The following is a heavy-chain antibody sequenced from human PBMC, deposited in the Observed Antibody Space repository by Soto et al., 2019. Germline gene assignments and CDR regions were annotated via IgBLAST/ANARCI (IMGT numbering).Heavy chain of an antibody. Sequence: GASVKVSCKASGYSFTSYAFHWLRQAPGQRLEWMGWINAGNGNTKCSQKFQDRVTLTRDTSASTAYMEMSSLTSEDTAVYYCAREFHSLSLTWREFFQPWGQGTLVTVSS. J-gene: IGHJ1*01. V-gene: IGHV1-3*01. D-gene: IGHD2-21*01. CDR2: INAGNGNT. CDR3: AREFHSLSLTWREFFQP. CDR1: GYSFTSYA.